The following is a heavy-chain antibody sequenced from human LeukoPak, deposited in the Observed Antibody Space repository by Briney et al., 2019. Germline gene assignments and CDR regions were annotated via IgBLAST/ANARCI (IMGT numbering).Heavy chain of an antibody. J-gene: IGHJ5*02. CDR2: IYTSGST. V-gene: IGHV4-4*07. CDR3: ARGGYYGSGNDFRFDP. Sequence: SETLSLTCTVSGGSISSYYWSWIRQPAGKGLEWIGRIYTSGSTNYNPSLKSRVTISVDTSKNQFSLKLTSVTAADTAVYFCARGGYYGSGNDFRFDPWGQGTLVTVSS. D-gene: IGHD3-10*01. CDR1: GGSISSYY.